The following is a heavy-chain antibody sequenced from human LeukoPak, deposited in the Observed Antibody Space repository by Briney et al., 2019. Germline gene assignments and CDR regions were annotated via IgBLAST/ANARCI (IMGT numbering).Heavy chain of an antibody. V-gene: IGHV3-7*01. CDR3: ARGLSYCSNGICPFDY. CDR1: GFSFSSYW. CDR2: IKQDGGEQ. Sequence: GGSLRLSCAPSGFSFSSYWMTWVRQAPGKGLEWVANIKQDGGEQYYVDSLKGRFTISRDNAKNSLYLHLNRLRAEDTAVYYCARGLSYCSNGICPFDYWGQGTLVTVSS. J-gene: IGHJ4*02. D-gene: IGHD2-8*01.